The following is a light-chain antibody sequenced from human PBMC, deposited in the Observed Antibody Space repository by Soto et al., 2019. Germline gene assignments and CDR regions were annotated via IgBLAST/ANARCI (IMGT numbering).Light chain of an antibody. V-gene: IGKV3-11*01. CDR2: GAS. J-gene: IGKJ5*01. CDR1: QSVSNF. Sequence: EIVSTQSPASLSVSPVYRSTLSCRASQSVSNFLAWYLQRPGQAPRLLIFGASKRAAGVPARFSGSGSGTDFTLTISILEPEDFAVYYCQQRSSWPITFGQGTRLEIK. CDR3: QQRSSWPIT.